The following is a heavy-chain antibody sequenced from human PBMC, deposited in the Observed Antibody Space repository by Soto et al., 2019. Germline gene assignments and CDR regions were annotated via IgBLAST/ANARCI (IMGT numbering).Heavy chain of an antibody. CDR1: GFTFSSYV. CDR2: ISYDGSIR. D-gene: IGHD7-27*01. J-gene: IGHJ4*02. CDR3: AKVPTNWGISGSFDY. Sequence: GGSLRLSCAASGFTFSSYVMHGGRQAAGKGLGWVAVISYDGSIRYYAKSLNGRFAISRDNSMDTLFLQMNSLRAEDTAIYYCAKVPTNWGISGSFDYWGQGTLVTVSS. V-gene: IGHV3-30*18.